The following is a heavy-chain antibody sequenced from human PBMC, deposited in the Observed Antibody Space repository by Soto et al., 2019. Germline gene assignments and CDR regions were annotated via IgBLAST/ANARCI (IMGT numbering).Heavy chain of an antibody. CDR2: ISPMFGAA. CDR1: GGSFSSYA. V-gene: IGHV1-69*19. CDR3: AREVQVHTPAFVY. J-gene: IGHJ4*02. Sequence: QVQLVQSGDEVKKPGSSLKVSCKASGGSFSSYAFSWVRQAPGQGLEWMGDISPMFGAANYAPKFQGRVTITADESTGTSYMQLSSLTSEDTALYFCAREVQVHTPAFVYWGQGTLVTVSS. D-gene: IGHD3-10*01.